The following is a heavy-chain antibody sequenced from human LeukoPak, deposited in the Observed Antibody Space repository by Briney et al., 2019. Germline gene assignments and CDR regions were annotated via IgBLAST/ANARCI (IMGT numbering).Heavy chain of an antibody. Sequence: QSGGSLRLSCAASGFTFSYYWMSWVRQAPGKGLEWVGLIRSKAYGGTTEYAASVKGRFTISRDDSKSIAYLQMNSLKTEDTAVYYCTRDVIVAASVYFDYWGQGTLVTVSS. J-gene: IGHJ4*02. CDR1: GFTFSYYW. CDR3: TRDVIVAASVYFDY. CDR2: IRSKAYGGTT. D-gene: IGHD2/OR15-2a*01. V-gene: IGHV3-49*04.